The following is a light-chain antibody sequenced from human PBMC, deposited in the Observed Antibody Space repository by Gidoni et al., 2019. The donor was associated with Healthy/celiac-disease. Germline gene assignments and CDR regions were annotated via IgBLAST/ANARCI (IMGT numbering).Light chain of an antibody. Sequence: DIQMTQSPSTLSASVGDRVTITCRASQSISSWLAWYQQKPGKAPRLLIYDASSLASGVPYRFSGSGSGTEFTLTISSLQPDDFAIYHCQQYNSYWTFGQGTKVEIK. CDR1: QSISSW. CDR3: QQYNSYWT. V-gene: IGKV1-5*01. J-gene: IGKJ1*01. CDR2: DAS.